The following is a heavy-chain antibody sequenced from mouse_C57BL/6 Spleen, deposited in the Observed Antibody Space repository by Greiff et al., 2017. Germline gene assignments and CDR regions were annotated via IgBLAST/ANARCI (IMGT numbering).Heavy chain of an antibody. Sequence: QVQLQQSGAELVRPGASVKLSCKASGYTFTDYYINWVKQRPGQGLEWIARIYPGSGNTYYNEKFKGKATLTAEKSSSTAYMQLSSLTSEDSAVYFCARGEVDGYYVRYYAMDYWGQGTSVTVSS. V-gene: IGHV1-76*01. CDR1: GYTFTDYY. D-gene: IGHD2-3*01. J-gene: IGHJ4*01. CDR2: IYPGSGNT. CDR3: ARGEVDGYYVRYYAMDY.